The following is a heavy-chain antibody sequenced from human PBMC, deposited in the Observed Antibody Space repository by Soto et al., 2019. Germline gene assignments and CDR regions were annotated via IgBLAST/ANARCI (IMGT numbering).Heavy chain of an antibody. CDR1: GYTFTGYY. V-gene: IGHV1-2*02. D-gene: IGHD6-13*01. CDR2: INPNSGGT. J-gene: IGHJ4*02. CDR3: AREAAAGTFEPRIDY. Sequence: QVQLVQSGAEVKKPGASVKVSCKASGYTFTGYYMHWVRQAPGQGLEWMGWINPNSGGTNYAQKFQGRVTMTRDTSISTAYMELSRLRSDDTAVYYCAREAAAGTFEPRIDYWGRGTLVTVSS.